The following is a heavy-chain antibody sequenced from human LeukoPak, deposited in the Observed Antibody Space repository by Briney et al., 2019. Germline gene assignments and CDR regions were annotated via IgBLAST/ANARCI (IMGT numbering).Heavy chain of an antibody. CDR2: ISWNSGSI. V-gene: IGHV3-9*01. CDR1: GFTFDDYG. J-gene: IGHJ4*02. Sequence: GGSLRLSCAASGFTFDDYGMHWVRQAPGKGLEWVSGISWNSGSIGYADSVEGRFTISRDNAKNFLYLQMNSLRAEDTALYYCAKAPRGNDDYFDYWGQGTLVTVSS. D-gene: IGHD3-16*01. CDR3: AKAPRGNDDYFDY.